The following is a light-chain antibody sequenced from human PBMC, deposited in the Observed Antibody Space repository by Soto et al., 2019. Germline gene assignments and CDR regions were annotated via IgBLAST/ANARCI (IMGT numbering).Light chain of an antibody. Sequence: QSVLTQPPSVSATPGQKVTISCSGSDSNLGRNYVSWYQQLPGTAPRLLIYDNVYRFSGIPARFSASKSGTSATLGVTGFQTGDEADYYCGSWDSSLSAYVFGTGTKVTVL. CDR2: DNV. V-gene: IGLV1-51*01. J-gene: IGLJ1*01. CDR1: DSNLGRNY. CDR3: GSWDSSLSAYV.